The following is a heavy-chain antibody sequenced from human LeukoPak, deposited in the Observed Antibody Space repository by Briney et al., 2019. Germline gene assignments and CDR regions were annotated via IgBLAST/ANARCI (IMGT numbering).Heavy chain of an antibody. CDR2: INHSGNT. D-gene: IGHD4-23*01. CDR3: ARDPTAVVTLPYYFDD. Sequence: PSETLSLTCAVSGGSFIGSHWNWIRQPPGKGLEWIGEINHSGNTNYNPSLKSRVTISVDTSKNQFSLKLRSVTAADTAVYYRARDPTAVVTLPYYFDDWGQGTLVTVSS. CDR1: GGSFIGSH. J-gene: IGHJ4*02. V-gene: IGHV4-34*01.